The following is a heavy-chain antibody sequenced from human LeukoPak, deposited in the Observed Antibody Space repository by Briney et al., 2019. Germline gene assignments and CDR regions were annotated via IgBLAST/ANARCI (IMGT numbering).Heavy chain of an antibody. Sequence: PGRSLRLSCAAPGFTFSSYAMHWVRQAPGKGLEWVAVISYDGSNKYYADSVKGRFTVSRDNSKNTLYLQMNSLRAEDTAVYYCARDRDSSFDYWGQGTLVTVSS. CDR2: ISYDGSNK. D-gene: IGHD6-13*01. V-gene: IGHV3-30*04. CDR1: GFTFSSYA. CDR3: ARDRDSSFDY. J-gene: IGHJ4*02.